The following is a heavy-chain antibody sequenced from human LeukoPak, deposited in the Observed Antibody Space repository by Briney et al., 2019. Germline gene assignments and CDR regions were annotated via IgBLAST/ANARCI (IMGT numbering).Heavy chain of an antibody. CDR2: IIPFLGIA. D-gene: IGHD2-2*01. V-gene: IGHV1-69*04. CDR1: GGTFSSYV. CDR3: AREQGDCSSTSCRYDGFDI. Sequence: ASVKVSCKASGGTFSSYVISWVRQAPGQGLEWMGRIIPFLGIANYAQKFQDRVTIIADKSTSTAYMELSSQRSEDTAVYYCAREQGDCSSTSCRYDGFDIWGQGTMVTVSS. J-gene: IGHJ3*02.